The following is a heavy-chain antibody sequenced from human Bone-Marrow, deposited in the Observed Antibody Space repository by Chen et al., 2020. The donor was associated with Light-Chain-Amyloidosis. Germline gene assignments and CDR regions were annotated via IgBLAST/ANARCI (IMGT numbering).Heavy chain of an antibody. D-gene: IGHD6-13*01. CDR2: INWNGGST. CDR1: GFTFDDYG. V-gene: IGHV3-20*04. J-gene: IGHJ6*03. CDR3: ARGRSLAALRLYYYDMDV. Sequence: EVQLVESGGGVVRPGGSLRLSCAASGFTFDDYGMSWVRQAPGKGLEWVSGINWNGGSTGYADSVKGRFTISRDNAKNSLYLQMNSLRAEDTALYYCARGRSLAALRLYYYDMDVWGKGTTVTVSS.